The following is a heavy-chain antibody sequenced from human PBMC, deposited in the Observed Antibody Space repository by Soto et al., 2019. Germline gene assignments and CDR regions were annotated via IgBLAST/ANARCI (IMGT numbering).Heavy chain of an antibody. Sequence: QVQLVQSGAEVKKPGSSVKVSCKASGGTFSSYAISWVRQAPGQGLEWMRGIIPIFGTANYTQKFQGRVTITADESTSTAYMELSSLRSEDTGVYYCARDEAVYSYGGTYYCYGMDVWGQGTTVTVSS. J-gene: IGHJ6*02. V-gene: IGHV1-69*01. D-gene: IGHD5-18*01. CDR3: ARDEAVYSYGGTYYCYGMDV. CDR2: IIPIFGTA. CDR1: GGTFSSYA.